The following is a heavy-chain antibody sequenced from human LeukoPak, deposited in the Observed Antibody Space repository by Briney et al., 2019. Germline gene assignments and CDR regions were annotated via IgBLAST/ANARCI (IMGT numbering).Heavy chain of an antibody. CDR2: IYYSGST. Sequence: SETLSLTCTVSGGSIGSSGNYWRWIRQPPGKGLEWIGTIYYSGSTYYNPSLKSRVTISADTSKNQFSLNLTSVTAADTAVYYCARSHSSGWVDYWGQGTLVTVSS. D-gene: IGHD6-25*01. CDR3: ARSHSSGWVDY. J-gene: IGHJ4*02. V-gene: IGHV4-39*01. CDR1: GGSIGSSGNY.